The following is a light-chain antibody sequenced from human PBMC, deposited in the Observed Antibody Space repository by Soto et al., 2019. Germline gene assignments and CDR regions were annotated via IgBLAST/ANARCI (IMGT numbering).Light chain of an antibody. V-gene: IGKV1-5*03. Sequence: DIQMTQSPSTLSASVGDRVTITCRASQSIGRWLAWFQQKPGTAPKLLIYEASSLQSGVPSRFSGSGSGTEFTLTISSLQPDDFATYYCQHYNVYPWTFGQGTKVDIK. CDR1: QSIGRW. J-gene: IGKJ1*01. CDR2: EAS. CDR3: QHYNVYPWT.